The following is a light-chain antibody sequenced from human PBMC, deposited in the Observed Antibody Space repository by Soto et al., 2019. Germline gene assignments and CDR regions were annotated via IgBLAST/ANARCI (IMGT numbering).Light chain of an antibody. CDR2: KAY. J-gene: IGKJ1*01. CDR3: QQYNSSPT. CDR1: QSISSW. Sequence: EIQMTQSPSTLSASVGDGVTITCRASQSISSWLAWYEQKPGKDPKLLIYKAYSLESGVPSRFIGSGSGTEFTLTISSLQPDDFATYYCQQYNSSPTFGQGTKVEIK. V-gene: IGKV1-5*03.